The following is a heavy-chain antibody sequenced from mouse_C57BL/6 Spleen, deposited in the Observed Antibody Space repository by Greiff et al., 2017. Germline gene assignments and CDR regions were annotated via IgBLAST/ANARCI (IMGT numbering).Heavy chain of an antibody. CDR3: ARVVPMDY. CDR1: GFTFSSYA. Sequence: EVTLVESGGGLVKPGGSLKLSCAASGFTFSSYAMSWVRQTPEKRLEWVATISDGGSYTYYPDNVKGRFTISRDNAKNNLYLQMSHLKSEDTAMYYCARVVPMDYWGQGTSVTVSS. D-gene: IGHD1-1*01. CDR2: ISDGGSYT. J-gene: IGHJ4*01. V-gene: IGHV5-4*03.